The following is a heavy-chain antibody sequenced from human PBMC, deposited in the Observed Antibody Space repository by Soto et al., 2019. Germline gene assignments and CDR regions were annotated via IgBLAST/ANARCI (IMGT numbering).Heavy chain of an antibody. V-gene: IGHV1-18*01. J-gene: IGHJ4*02. CDR3: ARDGYSTNFAY. D-gene: IGHD6-13*01. CDR1: GYTFTNYG. Sequence: ASVKVSCKASGYTFTNYGISWVRQAPGQGLEWMGWINVYNGNTKYAQKVQGRVTMTTDTSTSTAYMELRSLRSDDTAVYYCARDGYSTNFAYWGQGTLVTVSS. CDR2: INVYNGNT.